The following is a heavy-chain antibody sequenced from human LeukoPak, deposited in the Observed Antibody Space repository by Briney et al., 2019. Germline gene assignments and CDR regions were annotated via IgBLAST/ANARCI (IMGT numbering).Heavy chain of an antibody. CDR3: AKDMDYGDLDYYGMDV. J-gene: IGHJ6*02. V-gene: IGHV3-9*01. D-gene: IGHD4-17*01. CDR2: ISWNSGSI. CDR1: GFTFDDYA. Sequence: GGSLRLSCAASGFTFDDYAMHWVRQAPGKGLEWVSGISWNSGSIGYADSVKGRFTISRDNAKNSLYLQMNSLRAEDTALYYCAKDMDYGDLDYYGMDVWGQGTTVTVSS.